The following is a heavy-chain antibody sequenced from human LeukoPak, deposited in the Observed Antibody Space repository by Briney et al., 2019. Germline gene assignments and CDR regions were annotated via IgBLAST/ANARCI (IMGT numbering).Heavy chain of an antibody. CDR2: IIPILGIA. V-gene: IGHV1-69*02. D-gene: IGHD3-3*01. CDR3: ARNKLRFLEWSRFDP. J-gene: IGHJ5*02. Sequence: SVKVSCKASGGTFSSYTISWVRQAPGQGLEWMGRIIPILGIANYAQKFQGRATITADKSTSTAYMEPSSLRSEDTAVYYCARNKLRFLEWSRFDPWGQGTLVTVSS. CDR1: GGTFSSYT.